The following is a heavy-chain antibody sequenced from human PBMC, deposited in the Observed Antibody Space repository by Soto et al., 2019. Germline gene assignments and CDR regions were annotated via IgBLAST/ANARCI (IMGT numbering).Heavy chain of an antibody. J-gene: IGHJ4*02. V-gene: IGHV1-2*04. CDR3: ARLVITGEFDY. CDR1: VYNFANYH. D-gene: IGHD3-22*01. Sequence: SVKTSCKASVYNFANYHIHLVRQAPGQGFEWMGWINPESGDTKCAQNFQGWVTMTTDTSSRTAYLGLRRLLSDDTAVYFCARLVITGEFDYWGQGTLVTVSS. CDR2: INPESGDT.